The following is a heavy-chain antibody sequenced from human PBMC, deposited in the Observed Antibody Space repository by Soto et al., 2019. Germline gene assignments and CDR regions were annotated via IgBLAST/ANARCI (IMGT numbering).Heavy chain of an antibody. V-gene: IGHV3-23*01. J-gene: IGHJ4*02. CDR3: AKDMYVFGSGSYYNARDYFDY. CDR2: ISGSGGST. Sequence: RGSLRLSCAASGFTFSSYAMSWVRQAPGKGLEWVSAISGSGGSTYYADSVKGRFTISRDNSKNTLYLQMNSLRAEDTAVYYCAKDMYVFGSGSYYNARDYFDYWGQGTLVTVSS. D-gene: IGHD3-10*01. CDR1: GFTFSSYA.